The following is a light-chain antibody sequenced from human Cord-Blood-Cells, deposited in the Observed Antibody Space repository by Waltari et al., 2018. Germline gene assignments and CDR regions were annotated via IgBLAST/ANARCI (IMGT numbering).Light chain of an antibody. Sequence: QSALPQPAPVSGSPGQSLTISCTGTSSDVGGYNYVSWYQQHPGKAPKLMIYDVSNRPSGVSNRCSGSKSGNTASLTISGLQAEDEADYYCSSYTSSSTLVVFGGGTKLTVL. CDR1: SSDVGGYNY. V-gene: IGLV2-14*01. J-gene: IGLJ2*01. CDR2: DVS. CDR3: SSYTSSSTLVV.